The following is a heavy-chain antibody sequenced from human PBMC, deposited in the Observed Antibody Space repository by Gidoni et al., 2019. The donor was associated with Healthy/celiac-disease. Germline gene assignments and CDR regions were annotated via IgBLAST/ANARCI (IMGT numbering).Heavy chain of an antibody. J-gene: IGHJ4*02. CDR3: AKALDGVGAPLDY. V-gene: IGHV3-30*18. CDR2: ISYDGSNK. D-gene: IGHD1-26*01. CDR1: GFTFSSYG. Sequence: QVQLVESGGGVVQPGSSLRLSCAASGFTFSSYGMHWVRQAPGKELEWVAVISYDGSNKYYADSVKGRLTISRDNSKNTLYLQMNSLRAEDTAVYYCAKALDGVGAPLDYWGQGTLVTVSS.